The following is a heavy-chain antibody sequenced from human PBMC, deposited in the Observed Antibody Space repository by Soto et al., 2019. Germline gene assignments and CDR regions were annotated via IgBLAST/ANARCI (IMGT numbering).Heavy chain of an antibody. CDR1: TNAFIAYN. J-gene: IGHJ3*02. V-gene: IGHV1-69-2*01. Sequence: EVQLVQSGAEVKKPGATVKISCKLSTNAFIAYNIHWVLQAPGKGLEWMGLVDPEHGETVSSQKFQGRVTLSADRSTDTAYMELSNLGYDDTAVYFCATAHGGNGRDLATEEDDALDIWGQGTVVTVSS. D-gene: IGHD2-15*01. CDR3: ATAHGGNGRDLATEEDDALDI. CDR2: VDPEHGET.